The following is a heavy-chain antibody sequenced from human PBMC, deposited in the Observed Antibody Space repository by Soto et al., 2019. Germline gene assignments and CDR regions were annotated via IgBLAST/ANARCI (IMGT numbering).Heavy chain of an antibody. CDR3: AKDPNGDYVGAFDS. CDR2: ITGSGAGT. CDR1: VFTFSRYA. D-gene: IGHD4-17*01. J-gene: IGHJ4*02. V-gene: IGHV3-23*01. Sequence: GGSLRLSCAASVFTFSRYAMTWVRQAPGKGLEYVSSITGSGAGTFYADSVRGRFTISRDNSKNTLYLQLSSLRAEDTAIYFCAKDPNGDYVGAFDSWGQGSLVTVSS.